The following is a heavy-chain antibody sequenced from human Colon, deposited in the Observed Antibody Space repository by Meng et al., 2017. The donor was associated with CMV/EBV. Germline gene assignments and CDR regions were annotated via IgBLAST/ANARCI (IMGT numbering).Heavy chain of an antibody. Sequence: TVSGGSLSGGDFYWNWIRQHPGKGLEWIGYSYYSGTTYYNPSLKSRAVISLDKSKNQFSLNLSSVTAADTAVYFCARDSGYDAPFDYWGQGSLVTVSS. CDR2: SYYSGTT. CDR1: GGSLSGGDFY. J-gene: IGHJ4*02. CDR3: ARDSGYDAPFDY. D-gene: IGHD5-12*01. V-gene: IGHV4-31*03.